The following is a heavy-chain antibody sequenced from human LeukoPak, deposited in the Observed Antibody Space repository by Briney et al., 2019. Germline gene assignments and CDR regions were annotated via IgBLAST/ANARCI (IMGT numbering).Heavy chain of an antibody. CDR1: GYTFTSYG. J-gene: IGHJ4*02. V-gene: IGHV1-18*01. Sequence: GASVKVSCKASGYTFTSYGISWVRQAPEQGLEWMGWISAYNGNTNYAQKLQGRVTMTTDTSTSTAYMELRSLRSDDTAVYYCARDSRDVLMVYAIDYWGQGTLVTVSS. CDR2: ISAYNGNT. D-gene: IGHD2-8*01. CDR3: ARDSRDVLMVYAIDY.